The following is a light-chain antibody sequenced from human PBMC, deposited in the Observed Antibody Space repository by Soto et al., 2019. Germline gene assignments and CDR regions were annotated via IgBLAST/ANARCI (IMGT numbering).Light chain of an antibody. CDR1: SSDVGGHNF. CDR2: EVT. CDR3: SAYAGNNNPVI. J-gene: IGLJ2*01. V-gene: IGLV2-8*01. Sequence: QSALTQPPSASGSPGQSVTISCTGTSSDVGGHNFVSWYQQHPGKAPKFLIYEVTKRPSGVPDRFSGSKSGIMASLTVSGLQADDEAYYYCSAYAGNNNPVIFGGGTQLTVL.